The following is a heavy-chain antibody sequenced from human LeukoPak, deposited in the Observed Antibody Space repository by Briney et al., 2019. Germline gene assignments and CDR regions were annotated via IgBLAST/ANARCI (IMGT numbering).Heavy chain of an antibody. D-gene: IGHD5-18*01. CDR1: GFFFSSYS. Sequence: PGGSLRLSCTASGFFFSSYSMNWVRQAPGKGLEWLSYISSSGSPIHYADSVKGRFIISRDNAKNSLYLQMNSLRAEDTAVYYCASALPRIQLWQGNYWGQGTLVTVSS. J-gene: IGHJ4*02. V-gene: IGHV3-48*01. CDR2: ISSSGSPI. CDR3: ASALPRIQLWQGNY.